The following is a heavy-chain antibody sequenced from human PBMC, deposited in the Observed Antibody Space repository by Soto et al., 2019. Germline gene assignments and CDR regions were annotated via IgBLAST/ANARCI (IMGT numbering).Heavy chain of an antibody. CDR2: IYYSGST. D-gene: IGHD1-26*01. CDR1: GGSISSSSYY. Sequence: QLQLQESGPGLVKPSETLSLTCSVSGGSISSSSYYWGWIRQPPGKGLEWIGSIYYSGSTYYNPSLNSRVTISVDTSKNQFSLKLSSVTAADTAVYYCARPSGSCLYYFAYWGQGTLVTVSS. J-gene: IGHJ4*02. V-gene: IGHV4-39*01. CDR3: ARPSGSCLYYFAY.